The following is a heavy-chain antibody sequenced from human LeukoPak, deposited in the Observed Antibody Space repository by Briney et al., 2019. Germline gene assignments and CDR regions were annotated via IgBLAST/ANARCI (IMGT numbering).Heavy chain of an antibody. J-gene: IGHJ3*02. D-gene: IGHD1-26*01. CDR3: ARGQAGSYTILNGFDI. Sequence: GGSLRLSCAASGFSFSTHSMNWVRQVPGKGLEWVSSISKTSVYIYYADSLKGRFTVSRDNAKNSLYLQMNSLRAEDTAVYYCARGQAGSYTILNGFDIWGQGTMVTVSS. CDR1: GFSFSTHS. CDR2: ISKTSVYI. V-gene: IGHV3-21*01.